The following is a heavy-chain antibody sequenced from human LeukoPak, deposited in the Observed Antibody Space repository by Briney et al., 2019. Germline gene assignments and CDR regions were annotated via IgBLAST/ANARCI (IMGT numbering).Heavy chain of an antibody. CDR2: IFHSGGT. CDR1: GGSISSYY. Sequence: ASETLSLTCNVSGGSISSYYWSWIRQPPGKGLEWIGCIFHSGGTNYNPSLKSRVTISVDTSKSQLSLKMRSVTAADTAVYYCARHHLSDYDRLALLYFDFWGQGALVTVSS. J-gene: IGHJ4*02. CDR3: ARHHLSDYDRLALLYFDF. D-gene: IGHD5-12*01. V-gene: IGHV4-59*08.